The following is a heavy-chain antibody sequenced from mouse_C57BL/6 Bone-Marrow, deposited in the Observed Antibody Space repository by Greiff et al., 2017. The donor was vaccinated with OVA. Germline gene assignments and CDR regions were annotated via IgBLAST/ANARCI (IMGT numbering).Heavy chain of an antibody. Sequence: VQLQQPGAELVKPGASVKLSCKASGYTFTSYWMQWVKQRPGQGLEWIGEIDPSDSYTNYNQKFQGKATLTVDTSSSTAYMPRSSLTSEDSAVYYCAREGSPYGSSSAWFAYWGQGTLVTVSA. V-gene: IGHV1-50*01. CDR1: GYTFTSYW. D-gene: IGHD1-1*01. CDR3: AREGSPYGSSSAWFAY. CDR2: IDPSDSYT. J-gene: IGHJ3*01.